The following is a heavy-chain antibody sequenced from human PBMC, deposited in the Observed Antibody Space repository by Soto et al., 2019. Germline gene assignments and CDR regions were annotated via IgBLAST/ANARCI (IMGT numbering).Heavy chain of an antibody. D-gene: IGHD1-26*01. J-gene: IGHJ6*02. CDR3: ARYYALADNHGMCV. CDR1: GYTLLSYS. Sequence: QAQLVQSGSEVKRSGASVKVSCQASGYTLLSYSITWVRQAPGQGLEWIGWIDSYTGNTNYEQKFQCRVTMSTDSPTRTAYMELRGLRSYESSIYDGARYYALADNHGMCVWGQGPTVIVS. V-gene: IGHV1-18*04. CDR2: IDSYTGNT.